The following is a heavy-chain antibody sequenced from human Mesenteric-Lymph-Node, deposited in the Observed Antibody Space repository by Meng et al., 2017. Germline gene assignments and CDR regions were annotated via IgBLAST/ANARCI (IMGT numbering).Heavy chain of an antibody. Sequence: QVQLPESGPGLVEPSQTLSLTCTVSGGSMSSGNYFWNWFRQPPGKGLEWIGYIYYSGNTYYNPSLKSRVTISIDTSKNQFSLKLSSVTAADTAVYYCARAEYYNWFDPWGQGTLVTVSS. D-gene: IGHD1-14*01. CDR1: GGSMSSGNYF. CDR3: ARAEYYNWFDP. J-gene: IGHJ5*02. CDR2: IYYSGNT. V-gene: IGHV4-30-4*01.